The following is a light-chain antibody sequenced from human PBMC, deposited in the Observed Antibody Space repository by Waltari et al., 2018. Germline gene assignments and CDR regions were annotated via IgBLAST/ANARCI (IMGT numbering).Light chain of an antibody. V-gene: IGLV2-14*01. CDR3: SSYTGRSTLLYV. Sequence: QSALTQPASVSGSPGQSITISCTGTRSDVGRYNYVAWYPQYPGKAPKLMISEVSNRPSGSSNRFSGSKSGNTASLTISGLQAEDEAYYYCSSYTGRSTLLYVFGTGTKVTVL. CDR2: EVS. J-gene: IGLJ1*01. CDR1: RSDVGRYNY.